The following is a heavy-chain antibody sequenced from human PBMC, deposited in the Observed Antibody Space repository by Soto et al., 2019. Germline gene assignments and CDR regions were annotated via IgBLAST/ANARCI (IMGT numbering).Heavy chain of an antibody. CDR1: GFTFSSFA. CDR2: ISGSGGST. D-gene: IGHD3-3*01. V-gene: IGHV3-23*01. CDR3: AKGVALRFLDSYYFDY. Sequence: GGSLRLSCAASGFTFSSFAMSWVRQAPGKGLDWVSAISGSGGSTYYADSVKGRFTISRDNSKNTLYLQMNSLRAEDTAVYYCAKGVALRFLDSYYFDYWGQGTLVTVSS. J-gene: IGHJ4*02.